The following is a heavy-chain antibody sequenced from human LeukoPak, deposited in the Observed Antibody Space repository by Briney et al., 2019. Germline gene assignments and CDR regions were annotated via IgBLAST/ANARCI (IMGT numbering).Heavy chain of an antibody. J-gene: IGHJ4*02. CDR1: GGSISSSSYY. V-gene: IGHV4-39*01. Sequence: SETLSLTCTVSGGSISSSSYYWGWIRQLPGKGLEWIESIYYSGSTYYNPSLKSRVTISVDTSKNQFSLKLSSVTAADTAVYYCARQVYYDFWSGYYIFDYWGQGTLVTVSS. D-gene: IGHD3-3*01. CDR3: ARQVYYDFWSGYYIFDY. CDR2: IYYSGST.